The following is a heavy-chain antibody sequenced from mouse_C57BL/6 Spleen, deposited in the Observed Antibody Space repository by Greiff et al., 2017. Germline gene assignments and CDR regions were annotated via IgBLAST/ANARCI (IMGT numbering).Heavy chain of an antibody. CDR1: GYTFTSYW. CDR2: IYPSDSET. Sequence: QVQLQQPGAELVRPGSSVKLSCKASGYTFTSYWMDWVKQRPGQGLEWIGNIYPSDSETHYNQKFKDKATLTVDKSSSTAYMQLSSLTSEDSAVYYCARSTVAGMDYWGQGTSVTVSS. CDR3: ARSTVAGMDY. V-gene: IGHV1-61*01. J-gene: IGHJ4*01. D-gene: IGHD1-1*01.